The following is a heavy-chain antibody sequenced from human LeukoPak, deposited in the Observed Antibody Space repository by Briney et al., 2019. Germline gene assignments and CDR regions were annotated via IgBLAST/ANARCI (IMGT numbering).Heavy chain of an antibody. CDR1: GGSISSYY. J-gene: IGHJ4*02. CDR2: IYYSGST. V-gene: IGHV4-59*01. Sequence: SETLSLTCTVSGGSISSYYWSWIRQPPGKGLERIGYIYYSGSTNYNPSLKSRVTISVDTSKNQFSLKLSSVTAAGTAVYYCARETVGATDYWGQGTLVTVSS. CDR3: ARETVGATDY. D-gene: IGHD1-26*01.